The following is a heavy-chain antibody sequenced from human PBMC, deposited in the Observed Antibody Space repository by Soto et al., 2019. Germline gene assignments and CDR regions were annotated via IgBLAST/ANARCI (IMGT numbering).Heavy chain of an antibody. CDR2: ISWNSGSI. D-gene: IGHD3-10*01. V-gene: IGHV3-9*01. CDR1: GFTFDDYA. CDR3: AKGGHYYGSGSYSAFDI. Sequence: EVQLVESGGGLVQPGRSLRLSCAASGFTFDDYAMHWVRQAPGKGLEWVSGISWNSGSIGYAVSVKGRFTISRDNAKNSLYLQMNSLRAEDTALYYCAKGGHYYGSGSYSAFDIWGQGTMVTVSS. J-gene: IGHJ3*02.